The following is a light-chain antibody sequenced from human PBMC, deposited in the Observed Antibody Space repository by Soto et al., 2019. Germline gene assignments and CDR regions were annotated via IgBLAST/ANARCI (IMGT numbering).Light chain of an antibody. V-gene: IGKV1-9*01. CDR1: QAITSY. Sequence: DIQLTQSPSFLSASVGDRVTITCRASQAITSYLAWYQQKPGKAPKLLIYAASTLQSGVPPRFSGSESGTEFTLTISSLLPEDFATYYCQQLNNYPLTFGGGTKVEIK. CDR2: AAS. J-gene: IGKJ4*01. CDR3: QQLNNYPLT.